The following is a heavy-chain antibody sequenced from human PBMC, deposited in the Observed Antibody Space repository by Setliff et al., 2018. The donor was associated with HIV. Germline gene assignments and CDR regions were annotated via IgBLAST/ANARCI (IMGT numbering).Heavy chain of an antibody. D-gene: IGHD3-22*01. J-gene: IGHJ3*02. CDR3: ARVGYDSSGYYPRGAFDI. Sequence: SVKVSCKASGGTFSSYAISWVRQAPGQGLEWMGGIIPIFGTANYAQKFQGRVAITTDESTSTAYMELSSLRSEDTAVYYCARVGYDSSGYYPRGAFDIWGQGTMVTVSS. CDR1: GGTFSSYA. CDR2: IIPIFGTA. V-gene: IGHV1-69*05.